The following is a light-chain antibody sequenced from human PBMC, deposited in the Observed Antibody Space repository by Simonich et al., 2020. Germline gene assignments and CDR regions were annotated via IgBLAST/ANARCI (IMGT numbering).Light chain of an antibody. Sequence: SYVLTQPPSVSVAPGKTARITCGGKNIGSKSVHWYQQKPGQAPVLVVYDDSDRPSWIPERFSGSNSGNTATLTISRVEAGDEADYYCQVWDSSSDHVVFGGGTKLTVL. V-gene: IGLV3-21*03. CDR3: QVWDSSSDHVV. CDR1: NIGSKS. J-gene: IGLJ2*01. CDR2: DDS.